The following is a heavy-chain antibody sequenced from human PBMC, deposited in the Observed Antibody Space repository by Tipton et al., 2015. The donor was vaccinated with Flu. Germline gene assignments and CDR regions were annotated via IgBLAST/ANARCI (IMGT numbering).Heavy chain of an antibody. CDR2: IYHSGST. D-gene: IGHD5-18*01. CDR3: ARGSGYNYGYFNY. V-gene: IGHV4-38-2*01. CDR1: GYSISSGYY. J-gene: IGHJ4*01. Sequence: TLSLTCAVSGYSISSGYYWGWVRQPPGKGLEWIGTIYHSGSTYYNPSLKSRVTISADTSKSQFSLKLSSVTAADTAVYYCARGSGYNYGYFNYWGQGTLVTVSS.